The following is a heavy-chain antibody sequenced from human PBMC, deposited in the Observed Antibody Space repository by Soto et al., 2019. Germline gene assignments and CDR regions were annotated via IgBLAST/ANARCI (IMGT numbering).Heavy chain of an antibody. Sequence: PSETLSLTCTVSGGSISSSSYYWGWIRQPPGKGLEWIGSIYYSGTTYYNPSLKSRVTISVDTSKNHFSPKLNSVTAADTAVYYCASRRYCSGGSCYDDYWGQGTLVTVSS. CDR3: ASRRYCSGGSCYDDY. V-gene: IGHV4-39*01. D-gene: IGHD2-15*01. CDR1: GGSISSSSYY. J-gene: IGHJ4*02. CDR2: IYYSGTT.